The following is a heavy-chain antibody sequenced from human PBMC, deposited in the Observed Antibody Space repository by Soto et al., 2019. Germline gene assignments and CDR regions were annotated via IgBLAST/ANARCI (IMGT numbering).Heavy chain of an antibody. CDR3: ARGRSTRSHCDY. Sequence: QVQLVESGGGVVQPGRSLRLCCAASGFTFSSYAMHWVLQAPGTGLEWVAVISSDGSNKYYADSVKGRFTISRDNSKNTLYLQMNSLRAEDTAVYYCARGRSTRSHCDYWGQGPLVTVSS. CDR1: GFTFSSYA. J-gene: IGHJ4*02. V-gene: IGHV3-30-3*01. CDR2: ISSDGSNK. D-gene: IGHD3-16*01.